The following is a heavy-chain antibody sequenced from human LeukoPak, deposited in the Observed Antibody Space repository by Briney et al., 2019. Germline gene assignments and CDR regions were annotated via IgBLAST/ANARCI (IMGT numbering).Heavy chain of an antibody. V-gene: IGHV3-7*01. J-gene: IGHJ3*02. D-gene: IGHD6-13*01. CDR2: INRDGSEK. Sequence: PGGSLRLSCAASAFTLSGYWMTWVRQAPGKGLEWVANINRDGSEKHYVDSVKGRFTISRDNARNSLFLQMDSLRAEDTALYFCAXDXGGXYSAGWYDAFDIWGPGTMVTVSS. CDR1: AFTLSGYW. CDR3: AXDXGGXYSAGWYDAFDI.